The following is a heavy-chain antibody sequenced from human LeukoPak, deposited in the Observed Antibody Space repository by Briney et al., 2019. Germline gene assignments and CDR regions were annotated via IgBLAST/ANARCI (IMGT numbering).Heavy chain of an antibody. CDR1: GYSISSGYY. CDR3: AREMGATKDY. D-gene: IGHD1-26*01. J-gene: IGHJ4*02. Sequence: SETLSLTCGVSGYSISSGYYWGWIRQPPGKGLEWIGSIYHSGSTYYNPSLKSRVTISVDTSKNQFSLKLSSVTAADTAVYYCAREMGATKDYWGQGTLVTVSS. V-gene: IGHV4-38-2*02. CDR2: IYHSGST.